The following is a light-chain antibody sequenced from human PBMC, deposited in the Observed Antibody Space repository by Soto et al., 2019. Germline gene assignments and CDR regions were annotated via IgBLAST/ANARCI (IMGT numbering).Light chain of an antibody. V-gene: IGKV1-39*01. J-gene: IGKJ5*01. Sequence: DIQMTQSPSSLSASVGDRVTITCRASQSISTYLNWYQHKPGKAPKVLIYAVSSLQSGVPSRFSGSGSGTEFTLTISSLQPEDFATYFCQQGYSLPITFGQGTRLEI. CDR3: QQGYSLPIT. CDR1: QSISTY. CDR2: AVS.